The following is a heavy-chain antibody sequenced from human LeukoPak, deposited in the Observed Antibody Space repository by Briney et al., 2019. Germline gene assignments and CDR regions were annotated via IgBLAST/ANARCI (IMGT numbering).Heavy chain of an antibody. CDR3: ARGGAPITIFGVVTTDMDV. Sequence: ASVKVSCKASGYTFTSYYMHWVRQAPGQGLEWMGIINPSGGSTSYAQKFQGRVTMTRDMSTSTVYVELSSLRSKDTAVYYCARGGAPITIFGVVTTDMDVWGKGTTVTVSS. CDR1: GYTFTSYY. D-gene: IGHD3-3*01. V-gene: IGHV1-46*01. CDR2: INPSGGST. J-gene: IGHJ6*03.